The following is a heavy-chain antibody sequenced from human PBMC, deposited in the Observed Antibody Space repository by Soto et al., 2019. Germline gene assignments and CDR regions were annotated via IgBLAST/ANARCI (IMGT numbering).Heavy chain of an antibody. V-gene: IGHV3-33*05. J-gene: IGHJ3*02. CDR3: ARDLPEYSRSSAAFDI. CDR2: ILFDGRSR. Sequence: PGGSLRLSCASSGFTFSNYGMHWVRQAPGKGLEWVGVILFDGRSRNYADSVKGRFTISRDNAKNTLFLQMNSLRAEDTAVYFCARDLPEYSRSSAAFDIWGQGTMVTVSS. CDR1: GFTFSNYG. D-gene: IGHD6-6*01.